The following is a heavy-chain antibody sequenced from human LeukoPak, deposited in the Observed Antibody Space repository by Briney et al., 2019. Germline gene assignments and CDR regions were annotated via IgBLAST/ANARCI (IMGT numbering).Heavy chain of an antibody. CDR1: GGSISSYY. CDR3: VAYMGVTGTFWY. V-gene: IGHV4-59*04. D-gene: IGHD2-21*02. J-gene: IGHJ4*02. Sequence: SETLSLTCTVSGGSISSYYWSWIRQPPGKGLEWIGHIYYSGSTYYNPSLKSRVTISVDTSKNQFSLKLSSVTAADTAVYYCVAYMGVTGTFWYWGQGTLVTVSS. CDR2: IYYSGST.